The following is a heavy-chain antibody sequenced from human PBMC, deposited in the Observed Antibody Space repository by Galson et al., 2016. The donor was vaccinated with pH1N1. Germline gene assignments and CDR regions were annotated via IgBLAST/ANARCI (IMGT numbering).Heavy chain of an antibody. Sequence: SLRLSCAASGFTFGDYSLNWVRQAPGKGLEWVGSISSNSYGGTTGYAASVKDRFTISRDDSKSIAYLQMNSLKTEDTAVYYCSGSNWPLDYWGQGTLVTVSS. CDR2: ISSNSYGGTT. D-gene: IGHD1-1*01. V-gene: IGHV3-49*04. CDR1: GFTFGDYS. CDR3: SGSNWPLDY. J-gene: IGHJ4*02.